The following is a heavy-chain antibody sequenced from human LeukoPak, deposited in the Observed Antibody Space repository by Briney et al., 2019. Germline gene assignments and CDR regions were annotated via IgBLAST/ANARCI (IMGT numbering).Heavy chain of an antibody. CDR1: GGSISSGGYS. D-gene: IGHD3-10*01. J-gene: IGHJ5*02. CDR2: IYHSGST. CDR3: AREGYYGSGSYLNWFDP. V-gene: IGHV4-30-2*01. Sequence: PSRTLSLTCAVSGGSISSGGYSWSWIRQPPGKGLEWIGYIYHSGSTYYNPSLKSRVTISVDRSKNQFSLKLSSVTAADTAVYYCAREGYYGSGSYLNWFDPWGQGTLVTVSS.